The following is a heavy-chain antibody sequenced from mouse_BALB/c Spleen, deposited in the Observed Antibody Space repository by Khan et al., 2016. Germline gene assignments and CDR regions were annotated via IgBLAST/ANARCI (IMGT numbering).Heavy chain of an antibody. V-gene: IGHV5-9-4*01. CDR3: ASAYSPY. J-gene: IGHJ3*01. CDR1: GFTFSSYA. CDR2: ISSGGSYT. Sequence: EVELVESGGGLVKPGGSLKLSCAASGFTFSSYAMSWVRQSPVKRLEWVAEISSGGSYTYYPDTVTGRFTISRDNANSTLDLEMSSLRSWDTAIYFCASAYSPYWGQGTLVTVSA. D-gene: IGHD2-12*01.